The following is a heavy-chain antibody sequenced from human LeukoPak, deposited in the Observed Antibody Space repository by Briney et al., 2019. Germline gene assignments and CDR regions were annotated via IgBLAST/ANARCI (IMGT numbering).Heavy chain of an antibody. D-gene: IGHD2-2*01. CDR3: ARVQCSSTSCYQDY. V-gene: IGHV4-59*01. J-gene: IGHJ4*02. Sequence: SETLSLTCTVSGGSISSYYWSWIRQPPGKGLEWIGYIYYSGSTNYNPSLKSRVTISVDTSKNQFSLKLSSVTAADTAVYYCARVQCSSTSCYQDYWGQGTLVTVSS. CDR1: GGSISSYY. CDR2: IYYSGST.